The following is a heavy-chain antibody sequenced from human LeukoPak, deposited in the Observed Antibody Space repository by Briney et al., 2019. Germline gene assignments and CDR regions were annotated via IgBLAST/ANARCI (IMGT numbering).Heavy chain of an antibody. V-gene: IGHV1-2*02. Sequence: ASVKVSCKASGYTFTAYYIHWVRQAPGQGLEWMGWINPNSGGTNYAQKFQGRVTMTRDTSISTAYMELSRLRSDDTAVYYCARARDYGDYGYYYGMDVWGQGTTVTVSS. CDR2: INPNSGGT. CDR1: GYTFTAYY. D-gene: IGHD4-17*01. J-gene: IGHJ6*02. CDR3: ARARDYGDYGYYYGMDV.